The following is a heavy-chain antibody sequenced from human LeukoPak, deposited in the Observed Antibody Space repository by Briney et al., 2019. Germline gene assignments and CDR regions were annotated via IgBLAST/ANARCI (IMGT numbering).Heavy chain of an antibody. CDR1: GFTFSSFA. Sequence: GGSLRLSCAASGFTFSSFAMSWVRQAPGKGLEWVSAISGSGVTTYYADSVKGRFTISRDNSKNTLYLQMNSLRAEDTAVYYCAKGGGATRYPIFDFGAQGKMAPVSP. D-gene: IGHD1-26*01. V-gene: IGHV3-23*01. J-gene: IGHJ3*01. CDR2: ISGSGVTT. CDR3: AKGGGATRYPIFDF.